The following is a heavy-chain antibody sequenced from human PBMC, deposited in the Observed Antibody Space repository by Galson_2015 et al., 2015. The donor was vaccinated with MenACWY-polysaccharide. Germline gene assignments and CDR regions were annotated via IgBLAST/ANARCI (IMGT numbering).Heavy chain of an antibody. CDR1: GVTFSNYG. Sequence: SLRLSCAASGVTFSNYGMHWVRQAPGKGLEWVAVISYDGGTKYYADSVKGRFTISRDKSRNTLYLQMDSLRPEDTAAYYCARGSHYSYYYIDVWGKGTPVIVSS. CDR2: ISYDGGTK. V-gene: IGHV3-30*03. CDR3: ARGSHYSYYYIDV. J-gene: IGHJ6*03.